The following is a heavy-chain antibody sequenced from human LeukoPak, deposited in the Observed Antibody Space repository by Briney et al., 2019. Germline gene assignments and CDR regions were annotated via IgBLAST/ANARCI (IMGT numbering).Heavy chain of an antibody. V-gene: IGHV3-23*01. CDR3: ARETYCSSTSCYLDY. CDR2: ISGSGGST. Sequence: GGSLRLSCAASGFTFSSYAMSWVRQAPGKGLEWVSAISGSGGSTYYADSVKGRFTISRDNAKNSLYLQMNSLRAEDTAVYYCARETYCSSTSCYLDYWGQGTLVTVSS. J-gene: IGHJ4*02. CDR1: GFTFSSYA. D-gene: IGHD2-2*01.